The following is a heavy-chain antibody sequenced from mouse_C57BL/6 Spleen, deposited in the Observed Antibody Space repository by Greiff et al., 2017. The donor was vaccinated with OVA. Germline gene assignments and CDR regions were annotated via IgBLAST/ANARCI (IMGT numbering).Heavy chain of an antibody. Sequence: EVKLVESGGGLVQSGRSLRLSCATSGFTFSDFYMEWVRHAPGKGLEWIAASRNKANDYTTEYSASVKGRFIVSRDTSQSILYLQMNALRAEDTAIYYCARGRYGNYFDYGGQGTTLTVSS. D-gene: IGHD2-1*01. V-gene: IGHV7-1*01. CDR1: GFTFSDFY. CDR2: SRNKANDYTT. CDR3: ARGRYGNYFDY. J-gene: IGHJ2*01.